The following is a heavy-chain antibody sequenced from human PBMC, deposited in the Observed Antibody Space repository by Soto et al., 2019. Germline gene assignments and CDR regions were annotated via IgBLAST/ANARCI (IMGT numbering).Heavy chain of an antibody. V-gene: IGHV1-2*04. CDR1: GYTFTSYG. CDR2: ISANSGGT. D-gene: IGHD3-10*01. CDR3: ARGLTTMVRGVINLGAFDI. J-gene: IGHJ3*02. Sequence: AASVKVSCKASGYTFTSYGISWVRQAPGQGLEWMGWISANSGGTNYAQKFQGWVTMTRDTSISTAYMELSRLGSDDTAVYYCARGLTTMVRGVINLGAFDIWGQGTMVTVSS.